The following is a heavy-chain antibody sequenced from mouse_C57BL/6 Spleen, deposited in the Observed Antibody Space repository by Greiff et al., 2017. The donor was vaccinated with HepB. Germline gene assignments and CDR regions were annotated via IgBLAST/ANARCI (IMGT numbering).Heavy chain of an antibody. Sequence: QVQLKESGAELVRPGTSVKVSCKASGYAFTNYLIEWVKQRPGQGLEWIGVINPGSGGTNYNEKFKGKATLTADKSSSTAYMQLSSLTSEDSAVYFCARGIYYGYAFDDWGQGTTLTVSS. J-gene: IGHJ2*01. CDR1: GYAFTNYL. CDR3: ARGIYYGYAFDD. D-gene: IGHD2-2*01. CDR2: INPGSGGT. V-gene: IGHV1-54*01.